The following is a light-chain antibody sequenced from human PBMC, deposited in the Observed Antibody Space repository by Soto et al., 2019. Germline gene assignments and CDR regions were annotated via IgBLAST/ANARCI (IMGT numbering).Light chain of an antibody. Sequence: DIQMTQSPSTLSASVGDRVTITCRASQSISNWLAWYQQKPGKAPKLLIYDASNSLVGGLESRFSGSGSGTEFPLTISNLQPDDFATYYCQQYNSYITFGGGTKVEVK. CDR3: QQYNSYIT. CDR1: QSISNW. V-gene: IGKV1-5*01. CDR2: DASN. J-gene: IGKJ4*01.